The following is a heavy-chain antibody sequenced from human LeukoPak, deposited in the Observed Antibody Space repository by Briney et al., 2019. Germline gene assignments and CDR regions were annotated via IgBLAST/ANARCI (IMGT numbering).Heavy chain of an antibody. CDR1: GFTVSSNY. Sequence: GGSLRLSCAASGFTVSSNYMSWVRQAPGKRLEWVSVIYSGGYTHYADSVKGRFTISRDNSKNTLYLQMNSLRAEDTAVYYCARSPTFGSGGYDYFDPWGQGTLVTVSS. CDR3: ARSPTFGSGGYDYFDP. V-gene: IGHV3-66*02. CDR2: IYSGGYT. J-gene: IGHJ5*02. D-gene: IGHD3-10*01.